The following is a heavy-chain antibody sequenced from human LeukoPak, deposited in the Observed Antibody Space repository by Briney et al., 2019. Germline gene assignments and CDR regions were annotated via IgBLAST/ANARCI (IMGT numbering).Heavy chain of an antibody. Sequence: GESLKISCKGSGYSFTSYWIGWVRQMPGKGLEWMGIIYPGDSDTRYSPSFQGQVTISADKSISTAYLQWSSLKASDTAMYYCAVTYYYDSSVYYYFDYWGQGTLVTVSS. CDR2: IYPGDSDT. V-gene: IGHV5-51*01. CDR1: GYSFTSYW. J-gene: IGHJ4*02. D-gene: IGHD3-22*01. CDR3: AVTYYYDSSVYYYFDY.